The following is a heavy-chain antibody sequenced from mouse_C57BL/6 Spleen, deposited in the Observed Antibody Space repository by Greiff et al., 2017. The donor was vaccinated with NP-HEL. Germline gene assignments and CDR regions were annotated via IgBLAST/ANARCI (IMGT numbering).Heavy chain of an antibody. V-gene: IGHV5-4*01. Sequence: EVHLVESGGGLVKPGGSLKLSCAASGFTFSSYAMSWVRQTPEKRLEWVATISDGGSYTYYPDNVKGRFTISRDNAKNNLYLQMSHLKSEDTAMYYCARGGEFYYGNYGYAMDYWGQGTSVTVSS. CDR2: ISDGGSYT. D-gene: IGHD2-1*01. CDR1: GFTFSSYA. CDR3: ARGGEFYYGNYGYAMDY. J-gene: IGHJ4*01.